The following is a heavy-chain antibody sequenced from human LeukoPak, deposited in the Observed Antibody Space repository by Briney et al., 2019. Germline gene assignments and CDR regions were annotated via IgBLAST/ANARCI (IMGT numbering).Heavy chain of an antibody. CDR2: INQDGTEK. CDR3: ARDRAVAGLFDY. Sequence: PGGSLSLSCAASGFTFSSYFLTWVRQAPGKGLEWVANINQDGTEKQYVDSVKGRFTISRDNAKNSLYLQMNSLRAEDTAVYYCARDRAVAGLFDYWGQGTLVTVSS. J-gene: IGHJ4*02. D-gene: IGHD6-19*01. V-gene: IGHV3-7*01. CDR1: GFTFSSYF.